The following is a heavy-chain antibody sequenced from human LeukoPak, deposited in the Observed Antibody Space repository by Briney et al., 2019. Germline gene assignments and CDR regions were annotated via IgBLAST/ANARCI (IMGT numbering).Heavy chain of an antibody. D-gene: IGHD6-19*01. Sequence: SETLSLTYAVSGYSISSGYYWGWIRPPPGKGLEWIGSIYHSGSTYYNPSLKSRVTISVDTSKNQFSLRLSSVTAADTAVYYCARDELVDSSGWYGSYWGQGTLVTVSS. CDR2: IYHSGST. CDR3: ARDELVDSSGWYGSY. V-gene: IGHV4-38-2*02. CDR1: GYSISSGYY. J-gene: IGHJ4*02.